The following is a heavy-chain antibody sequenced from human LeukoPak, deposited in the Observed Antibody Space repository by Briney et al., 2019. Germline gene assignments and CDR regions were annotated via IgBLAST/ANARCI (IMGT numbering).Heavy chain of an antibody. Sequence: SETLSLTCTVSGGSISSSSYYWGWIRQPPGKGLEWIGSIYYSGSTYYNPSLKSRVTISVDTSKNQFSLKLSSVTAADTAVYYCARHVSSSWYRGASDIWGQGTMVTVSS. CDR3: ARHVSSSWYRGASDI. CDR2: IYYSGST. V-gene: IGHV4-39*01. J-gene: IGHJ3*02. D-gene: IGHD6-13*01. CDR1: GGSISSSSYY.